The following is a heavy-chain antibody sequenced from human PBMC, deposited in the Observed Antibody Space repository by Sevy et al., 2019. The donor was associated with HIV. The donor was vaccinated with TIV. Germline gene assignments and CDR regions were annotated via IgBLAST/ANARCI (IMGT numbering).Heavy chain of an antibody. V-gene: IGHV3-7*01. CDR3: ATSGGET. CDR1: GFTFSSYW. Sequence: GGSLRLSCAASGFTFSSYWMNWIRQAPGKGLEWVANIMQDGSEKYYMDSVKGRFTISRDNAKNSLYLEMNTLRAEDTAVYYCATSGGETWGQGTLVTVSS. D-gene: IGHD3-16*01. CDR2: IMQDGSEK. J-gene: IGHJ5*02.